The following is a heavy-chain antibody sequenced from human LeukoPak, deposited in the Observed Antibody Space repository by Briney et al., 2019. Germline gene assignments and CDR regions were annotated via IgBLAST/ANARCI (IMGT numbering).Heavy chain of an antibody. D-gene: IGHD3-10*01. V-gene: IGHV3-74*01. CDR3: ARGLDGSGSYYDSPLDS. J-gene: IGHJ4*02. CDR1: GFTFSNYW. Sequence: GGSLRLSCAASGFTFSNYWMHWVRQAPGKGLVWVARIVSDGTITSYVDSVRGRFTISRDNAKNTLYLQMSSLGVEDTAVYYCARGLDGSGSYYDSPLDSWGQGTLVTVSP. CDR2: IVSDGTIT.